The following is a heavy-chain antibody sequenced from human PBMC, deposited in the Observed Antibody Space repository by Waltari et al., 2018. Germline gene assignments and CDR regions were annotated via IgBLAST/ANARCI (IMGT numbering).Heavy chain of an antibody. V-gene: IGHV1-69*01. Sequence: QVQLVQSGAEVKKPGSSVKVSCKASGGTFSSYAISWVRQAPGQGLEWMGGIIPIFGTANDAQKFQGRVTITADESTSTAYMELSSLRSEDTAVYYCARGNYCSSTSCYMGNLYYYYYGMDVWGQGTTVTVSS. CDR3: ARGNYCSSTSCYMGNLYYYYYGMDV. J-gene: IGHJ6*02. CDR1: GGTFSSYA. D-gene: IGHD2-2*02. CDR2: IIPIFGTA.